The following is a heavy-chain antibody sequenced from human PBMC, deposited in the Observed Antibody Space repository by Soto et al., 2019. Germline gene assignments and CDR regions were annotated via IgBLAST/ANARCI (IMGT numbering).Heavy chain of an antibody. CDR2: INAGNGNT. CDR1: GYTFTSYA. CDR3: ARDFKFSSGWYPSVER. V-gene: IGHV1-3*01. Sequence: ASVKVSCKASGYTFTSYAMHWVRQAPGQRLEWMGWINAGNGNTKYSQKFQGRVTITRDTSASTAYMELSSLRSEDTAVYYCARDFKFSSGWYPSVERWGQGTLVTVSS. D-gene: IGHD6-19*01. J-gene: IGHJ4*02.